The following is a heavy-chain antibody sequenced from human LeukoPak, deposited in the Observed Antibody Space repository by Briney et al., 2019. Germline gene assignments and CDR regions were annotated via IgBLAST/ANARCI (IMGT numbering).Heavy chain of an antibody. V-gene: IGHV3-48*03. CDR1: GVTFSSYE. D-gene: IGHD6-13*01. CDR2: ISSSGSTI. J-gene: IGHJ5*02. Sequence: GGALRLSCAASGVTFSSYEMNWVRQAPGKGLEWVSYISSSGSTIHSADSVKGRFTISRDNAKNSLYLQMNSLRAEDTAVYYCARGGSSWYNWFDPWGQGTLVTVSS. CDR3: ARGGSSWYNWFDP.